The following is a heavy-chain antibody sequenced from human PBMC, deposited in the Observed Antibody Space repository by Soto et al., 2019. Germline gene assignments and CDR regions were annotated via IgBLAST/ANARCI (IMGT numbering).Heavy chain of an antibody. CDR2: ISYDGSNK. D-gene: IGHD3-10*01. CDR1: GFTFSSYG. Sequence: QVQLVESGGGVVQPGRSLRLSCAASGFTFSSYGMHWVRQAPGKGLEWVAVISYDGSNKYYADSVKGRFTISRDNSKNTLYLQMNSLRAEDTAVYYCAKDILITMVRGVISYYGMDVWGQGTTVTVSS. J-gene: IGHJ6*02. CDR3: AKDILITMVRGVISYYGMDV. V-gene: IGHV3-30*18.